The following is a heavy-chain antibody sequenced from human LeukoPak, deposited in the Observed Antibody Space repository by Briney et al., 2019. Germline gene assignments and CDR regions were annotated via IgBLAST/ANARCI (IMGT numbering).Heavy chain of an antibody. CDR3: ARGTVPAAISPYYYYGMDV. CDR1: GFTFSSYA. CDR2: IYSGGST. Sequence: GGSLRLSCAASGFTFSSYAMSWVRQAPGKGLEWVSVIYSGGSTYYADSVKGRFTISRDNSKNTLYLQMNSLRAEDTAVYYCARGTVPAAISPYYYYGMDVWGQGTTVTVSS. V-gene: IGHV3-66*01. D-gene: IGHD2-2*02. J-gene: IGHJ6*02.